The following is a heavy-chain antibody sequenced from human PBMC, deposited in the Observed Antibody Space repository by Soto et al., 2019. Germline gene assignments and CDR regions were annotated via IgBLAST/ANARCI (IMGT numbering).Heavy chain of an antibody. D-gene: IGHD3-22*01. Sequence: GGSLRLSCAASGFTLSSYWMSWVRQAPGKGLEWVANIKQDGSEKYYVDSVKGRFTISRDNAKNSLYLQMNSLRAEDTAVYYCARGPRRITMIVVVIIGSFDYWGQGTLVTVSS. J-gene: IGHJ4*02. CDR2: IKQDGSEK. V-gene: IGHV3-7*03. CDR1: GFTLSSYW. CDR3: ARGPRRITMIVVVIIGSFDY.